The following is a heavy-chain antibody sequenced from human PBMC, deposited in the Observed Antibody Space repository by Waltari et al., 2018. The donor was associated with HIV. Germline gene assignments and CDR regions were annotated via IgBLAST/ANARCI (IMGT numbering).Heavy chain of an antibody. CDR2: IYYSGST. Sequence: QVQLQESGPGLVKPSQTLSLTCTVSGGSISSGGYCWSWIRQHPGKGLEWSGYIYYSGSTYYNPALRSRITISVDTSKNQFSLKLSSVTAADTAVYYCARAPTISGLLSDYYYAMDVWGQGTTVTVSS. CDR1: GGSISSGGYC. D-gene: IGHD3-22*01. J-gene: IGHJ6*02. CDR3: ARAPTISGLLSDYYYAMDV. V-gene: IGHV4-31*03.